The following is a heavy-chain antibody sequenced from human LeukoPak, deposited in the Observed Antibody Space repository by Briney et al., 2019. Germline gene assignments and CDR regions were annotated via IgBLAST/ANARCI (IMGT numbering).Heavy chain of an antibody. V-gene: IGHV2-5*01. D-gene: IGHD4-17*01. CDR3: VHRTTVTSVDH. CDR2: IYGNDDK. Sequence: SSPTLVKPTQTLTLTCTFSGFSLSTNAVVVGWVRQPPGKALEWLAFIYGNDDKRYSPSLGSRLTITKATSENQVVLTVTDMDYVDTATYYCVHRTTVTSVDHWGQGTLVTVSS. CDR1: GFSLSTNAVV. J-gene: IGHJ4*02.